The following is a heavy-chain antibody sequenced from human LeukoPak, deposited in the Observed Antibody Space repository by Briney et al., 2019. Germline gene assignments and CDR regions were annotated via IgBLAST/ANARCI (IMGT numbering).Heavy chain of an antibody. Sequence: SETLSLTCTVSGGSISNSSYYWGWMRQPPGEALEWIGSMYYRGSPYYNPSLKRRATISVDTPKNQFSLKLSSVTAADTAVYYCARHGRMGTINPSYWGQGTLVTVSS. J-gene: IGHJ4*02. CDR3: ARHGRMGTINPSY. CDR2: MYYRGSP. D-gene: IGHD5-24*01. CDR1: GGSISNSSYY. V-gene: IGHV4-39*01.